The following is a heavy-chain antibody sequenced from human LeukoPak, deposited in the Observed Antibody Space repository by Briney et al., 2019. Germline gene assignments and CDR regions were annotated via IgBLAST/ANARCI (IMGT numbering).Heavy chain of an antibody. V-gene: IGHV4-59*06. CDR3: ARAVEYCSGGSCYPDYYYGMDV. CDR2: IYYSGST. J-gene: IGHJ6*02. Sequence: SETLSLTCTVSGGSISSYYWSWIRQHPGKGLEWIGYIYYSGSTYYNPSLKSRVTISVDTSKNQFSLKLSSVTAADTAVYYCARAVEYCSGGSCYPDYYYGMDVWGQGTTVTVSS. D-gene: IGHD2-15*01. CDR1: GGSISSYY.